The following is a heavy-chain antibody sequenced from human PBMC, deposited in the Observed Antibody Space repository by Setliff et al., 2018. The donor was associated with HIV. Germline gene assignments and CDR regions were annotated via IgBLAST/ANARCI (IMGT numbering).Heavy chain of an antibody. CDR1: GFTFSDYY. CDR3: TTDQGSSWFDP. Sequence: GGSLRLSCAASGFTFSDYYMSWVRQAPGKGLEWVGRIKSRTEGGTTDYAAPVKGRFTISRDDSKNTLYLQMNSLKTEDTAVYYCTTDQGSSWFDPWGQGTLVTVSS. D-gene: IGHD2-2*01. J-gene: IGHJ5*02. CDR2: IKSRTEGGTT. V-gene: IGHV3-15*01.